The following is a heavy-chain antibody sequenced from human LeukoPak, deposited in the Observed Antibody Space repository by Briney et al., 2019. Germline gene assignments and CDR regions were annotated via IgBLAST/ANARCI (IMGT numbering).Heavy chain of an antibody. D-gene: IGHD3-16*01. CDR3: ARQLDYVSGSSSGMDV. J-gene: IGHJ6*02. CDR1: GGSISSSTYY. Sequence: SETLSLTCIVSGGSISSSTYYWGWIRQPPGKGLEWIGTVYYSGNTYYNPSLKSRVTISVDTSKNQFSLKLSSVTAADTAVYYCARQLDYVSGSSSGMDVWGQGTTVTVSS. V-gene: IGHV4-39*01. CDR2: VYYSGNT.